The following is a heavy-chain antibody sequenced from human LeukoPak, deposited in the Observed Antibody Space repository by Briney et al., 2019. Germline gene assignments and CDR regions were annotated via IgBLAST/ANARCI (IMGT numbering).Heavy chain of an antibody. Sequence: TSSETLSLTCTVSGGSISSSSYYWGWIRQPPGKGLEWIGSIYYSGSTYYNPSLKSRVTISVDTSKNQFSLKLSSVTAADTAVYYCARHRYGDSDSFDIWGQGTMVTVSS. CDR3: ARHRYGDSDSFDI. CDR1: GGSISSSSYY. V-gene: IGHV4-39*01. D-gene: IGHD4-17*01. J-gene: IGHJ3*02. CDR2: IYYSGST.